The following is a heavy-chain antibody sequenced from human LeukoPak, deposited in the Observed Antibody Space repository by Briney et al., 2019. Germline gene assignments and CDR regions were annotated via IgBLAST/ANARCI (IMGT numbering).Heavy chain of an antibody. CDR1: GFTFSSYA. J-gene: IGHJ4*02. V-gene: IGHV3-64*04. CDR3: ANGPKAIQLTY. Sequence: GGSLRLSCSASGFTFSSYAMHWVRQAPGKGLEYVSAISSNGGSTYYADSVKGRFTISRDNSKNTLYLQMNSLRAEDTAVYYCANGPKAIQLTYWGQGTLVTVSS. CDR2: ISSNGGST. D-gene: IGHD5-18*01.